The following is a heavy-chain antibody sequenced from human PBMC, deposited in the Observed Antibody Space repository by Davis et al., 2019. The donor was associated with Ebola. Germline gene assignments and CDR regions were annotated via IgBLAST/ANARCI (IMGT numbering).Heavy chain of an antibody. Sequence: GESLKISCAASGFTVSSNYMSWVRQAPGKGLEWVSGVSSGGTSTFYADSVKGRFSISRDNSNNTLYLQMNSLRVEDSAVYYCAKGGGGQNYNGVLDNWGQGILVTVSS. CDR2: VSSGGTST. D-gene: IGHD1-7*01. CDR3: AKGGGGQNYNGVLDN. V-gene: IGHV3-66*01. CDR1: GFTVSSNY. J-gene: IGHJ4*02.